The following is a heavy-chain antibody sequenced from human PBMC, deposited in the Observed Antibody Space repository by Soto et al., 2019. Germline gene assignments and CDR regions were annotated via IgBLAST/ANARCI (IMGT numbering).Heavy chain of an antibody. CDR2: ISLSGSNT. J-gene: IGHJ5*02. D-gene: IGHD1-1*01. Sequence: GKGLEWVSAISLSGSNTYYADSVKGRFTISRDNSMNTLFLQMNNLRVEDTAVYYFAKTIAQGTQVPCFDP. V-gene: IGHV3-23*05. CDR3: AKTIAQGTQVPCFDP.